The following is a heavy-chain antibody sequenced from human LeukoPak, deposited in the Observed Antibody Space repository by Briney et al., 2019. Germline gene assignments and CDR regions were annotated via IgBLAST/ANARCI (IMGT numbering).Heavy chain of an antibody. V-gene: IGHV3-48*04. D-gene: IGHD3-22*01. Sequence: GGSLRLSCAASGFTFSSYSMNWVRQAPGKGLEWVSYISSSSSTIYYADSVKGRFTISRDNAKNSLYLQMNSLRAEDTAVYYCARGYYYDSSGYYNDLDYWGQGTLVTVSS. CDR3: ARGYYYDSSGYYNDLDY. J-gene: IGHJ4*02. CDR2: ISSSSSTI. CDR1: GFTFSSYS.